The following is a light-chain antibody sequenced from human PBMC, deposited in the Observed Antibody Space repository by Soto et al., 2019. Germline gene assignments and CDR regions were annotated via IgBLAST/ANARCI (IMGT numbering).Light chain of an antibody. CDR2: INSDGSH. J-gene: IGLJ2*01. V-gene: IGLV4-69*01. Sequence: QSVLTQSPSASASLGASVKLTCTLSSGHSSYAIAWHQQQPEKGPRYLMKINSDGSHTKGDGIPDRFLVSTSGAERYLTISSLQSEDEADYYCQTWGTGIRVFGGGTKLIVL. CDR3: QTWGTGIRV. CDR1: SGHSSYA.